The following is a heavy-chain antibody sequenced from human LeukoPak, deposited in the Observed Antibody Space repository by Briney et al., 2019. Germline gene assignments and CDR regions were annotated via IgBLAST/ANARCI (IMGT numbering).Heavy chain of an antibody. CDR1: GYTFTSYA. V-gene: IGHV7-4-1*02. J-gene: IGHJ4*02. Sequence: ASVKVSCKASGYTFTSYAMNWVRQAPGQGLEWMGWINTNTGNPTYAQGFTGRFVFSLDTSVSTAYLQISSLKAEDTAVYYCARNPEAYCGGDCYYSDYWGQGTLVTVSS. CDR3: ARNPEAYCGGDCYYSDY. D-gene: IGHD2-21*02. CDR2: INTNTGNP.